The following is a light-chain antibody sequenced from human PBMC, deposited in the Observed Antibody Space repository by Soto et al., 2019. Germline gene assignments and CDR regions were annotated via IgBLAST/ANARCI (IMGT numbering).Light chain of an antibody. CDR2: GNS. J-gene: IGLJ2*01. V-gene: IGLV1-40*01. CDR3: QSYDSRLSGVV. CDR1: SSNIGAGYD. Sequence: QSVLTQPPSVSGAPGQRVTISCTGSSSNIGAGYDVHWYQQFPGTAPKLLIYGNSNRPSGVPDRFSGSKSGTSASLASTGLQAEDEADYYCQSYDSRLSGVVFGGGTKLTVL.